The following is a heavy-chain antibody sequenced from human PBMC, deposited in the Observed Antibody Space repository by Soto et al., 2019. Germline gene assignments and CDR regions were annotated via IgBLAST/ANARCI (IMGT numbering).Heavy chain of an antibody. CDR3: ARELTTVTKRYYYYYGMDV. CDR2: IYYSGST. CDR1: SGSISSGGYY. D-gene: IGHD4-17*01. Sequence: SETLSLTCTVSSGSISSGGYYWSWIRQHPGKGLEWIGYIYYSGSTYYNPSLKSRVTISVDTSKNQFSLKLSSVTAADTAVYYCARELTTVTKRYYYYYGMDVWGQGTTVTVSS. V-gene: IGHV4-31*03. J-gene: IGHJ6*02.